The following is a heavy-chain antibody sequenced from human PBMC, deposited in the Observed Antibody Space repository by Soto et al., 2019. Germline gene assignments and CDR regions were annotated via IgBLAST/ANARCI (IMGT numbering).Heavy chain of an antibody. V-gene: IGHV1-18*04. D-gene: IGHD6-19*01. CDR2: ISAYNGNT. CDR1: GYTFTSYG. Sequence: QVQLVQSGAEVKKPGASVKVSCKASGYTFTSYGISWVRQAPGQGLEWMGWISAYNGNTNYAQKLQGRVTMTTDTATSTAYVELRSLRSDDTAVYYCAGDASWYSSGWPSYYWVQGTLVTVSS. CDR3: AGDASWYSSGWPSYY. J-gene: IGHJ4*02.